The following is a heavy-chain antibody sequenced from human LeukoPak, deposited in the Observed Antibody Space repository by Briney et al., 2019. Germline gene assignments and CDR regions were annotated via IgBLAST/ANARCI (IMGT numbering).Heavy chain of an antibody. CDR2: INPNTGGT. J-gene: IGHJ4*02. CDR3: ARGYYYDSSGYFDLDY. Sequence: PGASVKVSCKASGYTFTGKYMHWVRQAPGQGLEWMGWINPNTGGTNYAQKFQGRVTMTRDTSISTAYMELSRLRSDDTAVYYCARGYYYDSSGYFDLDYWGQGTLVSVSS. CDR1: GYTFTGKY. D-gene: IGHD3-22*01. V-gene: IGHV1-2*02.